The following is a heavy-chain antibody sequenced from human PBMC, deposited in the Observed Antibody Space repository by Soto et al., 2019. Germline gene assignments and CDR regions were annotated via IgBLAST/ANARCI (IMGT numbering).Heavy chain of an antibody. CDR3: ARARLVRYLAWLSRYHFDY. J-gene: IGHJ4*02. V-gene: IGHV4-34*01. CDR2: INHSGST. D-gene: IGHD3-9*01. Sequence: SETLSLTCAVYGGSFSGYYWSWIRQPPGKGLEWIGEINHSGSTNYNPSLKSRVTLSVDTSKNQFSLRLSSVTAADTAVYYCARARLVRYLAWLSRYHFDYWGQGTLVTVSS. CDR1: GGSFSGYY.